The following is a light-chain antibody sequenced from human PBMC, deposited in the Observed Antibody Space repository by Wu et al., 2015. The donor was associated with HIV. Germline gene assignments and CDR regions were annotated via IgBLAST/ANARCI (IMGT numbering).Light chain of an antibody. V-gene: IGKV3-20*01. Sequence: EIVLTQSPGTLSLSPGERATLSCRASQSVSSSYLAWYQQKPGQAPRLLIYGASSRATGISDRFSGSGSGTDFTLTISRLEPEDFAVYYCQQYGSSPSGFGGGTKVEIK. CDR2: GAS. CDR1: QSVSSSY. J-gene: IGKJ4*01. CDR3: QQYGSSPSG.